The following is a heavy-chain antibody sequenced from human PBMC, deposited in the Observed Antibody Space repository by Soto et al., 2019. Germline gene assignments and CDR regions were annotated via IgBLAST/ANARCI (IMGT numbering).Heavy chain of an antibody. D-gene: IGHD1-26*01. V-gene: IGHV3-30*04. CDR2: ITPDGTEQ. J-gene: IGHJ2*01. CDR3: AIRGIMGAQVMAYFDL. CDR1: GFTFNTYA. Sequence: QVQLMESGGGVVQPGRSLRLSCAASGFTFNTYAMHWVRQAPGKGLEWVAVITPDGTEQYYADSVKGRFTISRDNSKNTLYLQMNSLGLEEMSIYHCAIRGIMGAQVMAYFDLWGRGTLVTVSS.